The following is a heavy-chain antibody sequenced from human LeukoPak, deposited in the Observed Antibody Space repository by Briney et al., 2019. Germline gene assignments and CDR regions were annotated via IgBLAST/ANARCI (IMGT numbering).Heavy chain of an antibody. D-gene: IGHD4-17*01. CDR1: GFTFSSYG. CDR2: ISYDGSNK. Sequence: GRSLRLSCAASGFTFSSYGMHWVRQAPGKGLEWVAVISYDGSNKYYADSVKGRFTISRDNSKNTLYLQMNSLRSQDTALYFCAKGRVDYGDYGVLEYWGQGILVTVSS. J-gene: IGHJ4*02. V-gene: IGHV3-30*18. CDR3: AKGRVDYGDYGVLEY.